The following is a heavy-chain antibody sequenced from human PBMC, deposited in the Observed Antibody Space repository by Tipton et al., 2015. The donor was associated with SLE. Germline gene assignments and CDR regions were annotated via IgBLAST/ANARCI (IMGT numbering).Heavy chain of an antibody. V-gene: IGHV3-30*19. Sequence: SLRLSCAVSGFSFSSYGIHWVRQAPGKGLEWVAVISYDGSNKYYADSVKGRFTISRDNSKNTLYLQMNSLRAEDTAVYYCARDLNSGSYPGDYWGQGTLVTVSS. D-gene: IGHD1-26*01. CDR2: ISYDGSNK. CDR1: GFSFSSYG. CDR3: ARDLNSGSYPGDY. J-gene: IGHJ4*02.